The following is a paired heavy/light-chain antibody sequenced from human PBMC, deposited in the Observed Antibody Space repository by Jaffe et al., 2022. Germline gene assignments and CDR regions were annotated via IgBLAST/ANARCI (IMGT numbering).Heavy chain of an antibody. CDR2: ISSSSSTI. V-gene: IGHV3-48*01. CDR1: GFTFSSYS. J-gene: IGHJ5*02. Sequence: EVQLVESGGGLVQPGGSLRLSCAASGFTFSSYSMNWVRQAPGKGLEWVSYISSSSSTIYYADSVKGRFTISRDNAKNSLYLQMNSLRAEDTAVYYCARPAGQTAAHKSNWFDPWGQGTLVTVSS. CDR3: ARPAGQTAAHKSNWFDP. D-gene: IGHD6-13*01.
Light chain of an antibody. J-gene: IGKJ2*01. CDR2: AAS. CDR1: QGISNS. V-gene: IGKV1-NL1*01. Sequence: DIQMTQSPSSLSASVGDRVTITCRASQGISNSLAWYQQKPGKAPKLLLYAASRLESGVPSRFSGSGSGTDYTLTISSLQPEDFATYYCQQYYSTPLYTFGQGTKLEIK. CDR3: QQYYSTPLYT.